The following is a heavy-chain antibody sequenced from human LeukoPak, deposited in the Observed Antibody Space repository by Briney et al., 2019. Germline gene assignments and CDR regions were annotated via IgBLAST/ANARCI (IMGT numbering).Heavy chain of an antibody. CDR2: SYYSGST. V-gene: IGHV4-59*01. CDR3: AAQAATALDY. Sequence: SETLSLTCTFSDGSISSYYWNWLRQSPWRGLEWIGYSYYSGSTNYKPSLQSRVTISVDTSKNKFSLKLSCVTAADTAVYYCAAQAATALDYWGQGTLVTVSS. D-gene: IGHD6-13*01. J-gene: IGHJ4*02. CDR1: DGSISSYY.